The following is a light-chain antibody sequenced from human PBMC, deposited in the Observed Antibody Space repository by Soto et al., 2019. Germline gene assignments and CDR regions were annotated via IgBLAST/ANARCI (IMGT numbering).Light chain of an antibody. J-gene: IGLJ2*01. Sequence: QSALTQPASVSGSPGQSITISCTGTSSDVGGYNYVSWYQQHPGKAPKLMIYGVSNRPSGIANRFSGSESGNTASLPISGLQAEDEADYYCSSYTSSSTLNLVFGGGTKLTVL. CDR1: SSDVGGYNY. CDR3: SSYTSSSTLNLV. CDR2: GVS. V-gene: IGLV2-14*01.